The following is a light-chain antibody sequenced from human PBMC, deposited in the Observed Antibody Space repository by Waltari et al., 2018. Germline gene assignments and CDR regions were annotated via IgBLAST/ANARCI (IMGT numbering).Light chain of an antibody. V-gene: IGKV4-1*01. CDR1: QSVLDRSNNKDY. Sequence: DIEMTQSPDSLTVSLGERATINCKSSQSVLDRSNNKDYLAWYQQKPGQSLKLLIFWASSRKSDVPDRFGSSCAGTDFTLTISNLHAEYVAVYYYQQNYSTPTFGPGTKLEI. J-gene: IGKJ2*01. CDR2: WAS. CDR3: QQNYSTPT.